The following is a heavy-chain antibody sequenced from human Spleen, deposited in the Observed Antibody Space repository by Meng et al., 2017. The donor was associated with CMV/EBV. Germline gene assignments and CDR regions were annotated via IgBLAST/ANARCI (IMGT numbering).Heavy chain of an antibody. CDR2: IRYDGSKK. Sequence: GESLKISCAASGFTFSSYAMSWVRQAPGKGLEWVALIRYDGSKKWYADSVKGRFTISRDNAKNSLYLQMNSLRAEDTAVYYCARVVEAHYYYYGMDVWGQGTTVTVSS. J-gene: IGHJ6*02. CDR1: GFTFSSYA. D-gene: IGHD2-15*01. CDR3: ARVVEAHYYYYGMDV. V-gene: IGHV3-33*08.